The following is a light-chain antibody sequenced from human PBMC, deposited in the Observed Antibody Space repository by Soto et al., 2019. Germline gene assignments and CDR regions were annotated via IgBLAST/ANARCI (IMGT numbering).Light chain of an antibody. Sequence: ETVLTQSPGTLSLSTGERANISCRASQSVRNNYLAWYQQRPGQAPRLLIYAASSRAAGIPDRFSGSGSGTDFSLTIIRLEPEDFAVYYCQQYGTSPRTFGQGTKVDIK. CDR1: QSVRNNY. CDR2: AAS. CDR3: QQYGTSPRT. J-gene: IGKJ1*01. V-gene: IGKV3-20*01.